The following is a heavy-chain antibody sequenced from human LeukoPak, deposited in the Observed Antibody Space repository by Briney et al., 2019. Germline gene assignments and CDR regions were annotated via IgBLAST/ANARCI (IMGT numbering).Heavy chain of an antibody. Sequence: GASLKISCQGSGSTFTEYYIAGVRQLPGKGLEWMGIVYPGDSDTRYSPSLQGQVTISADKSISTAYLQWSSLQDSDTAMYYCARVIADNWFDPWGQGTLVTVSS. J-gene: IGHJ5*02. D-gene: IGHD3-10*01. CDR3: ARVIADNWFDP. CDR2: VYPGDSDT. CDR1: GSTFTEYY. V-gene: IGHV5-51*01.